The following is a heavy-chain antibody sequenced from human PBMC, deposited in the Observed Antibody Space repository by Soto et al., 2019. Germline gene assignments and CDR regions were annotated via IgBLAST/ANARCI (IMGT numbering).Heavy chain of an antibody. CDR2: ISYEGNNK. V-gene: IGHV3-30-3*01. Sequence: VGSLRLSCAASGFTFSNYAMHWVRQAPGKGLEWVAVISYEGNNKYYADSVKGRFTISRDNSKNTLYLQMNSLRAEDTAVFYCARTRSPVGTPFDFWGQGTLVTVSS. CDR1: GFTFSNYA. CDR3: ARTRSPVGTPFDF. J-gene: IGHJ4*02. D-gene: IGHD1-26*01.